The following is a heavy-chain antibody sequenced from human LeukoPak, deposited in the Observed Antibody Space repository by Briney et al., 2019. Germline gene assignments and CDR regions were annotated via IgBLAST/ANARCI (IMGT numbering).Heavy chain of an antibody. Sequence: GGSLRLSCAASGFTFSTYTMYWVRHPPGKRLEWVSIIGNNGGGIHYADSVKGRFTISRDNSKNTLYVQVNSLGTEDTAAYYCAKGSYYDSSGSFYFDYWGQGTLVTVSS. D-gene: IGHD3-22*01. CDR1: GFTFSTYT. V-gene: IGHV3-23*01. J-gene: IGHJ4*02. CDR3: AKGSYYDSSGSFYFDY. CDR2: IGNNGGGI.